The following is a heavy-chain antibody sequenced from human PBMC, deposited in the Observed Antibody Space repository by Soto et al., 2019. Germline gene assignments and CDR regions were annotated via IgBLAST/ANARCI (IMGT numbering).Heavy chain of an antibody. J-gene: IGHJ4*02. CDR3: AKDKVPELVTAPFDY. Sequence: QVQLVESGGGVVQPGRSLRLSCAASGFTFSSYGMHWVRQAPGKGLEWVAVISYDGSNKYYADSVKGRFTVSRDKSKNTLYLQVNSLRAEDTAVYYCAKDKVPELVTAPFDYWGQGTLVTVSS. D-gene: IGHD2-21*02. CDR1: GFTFSSYG. V-gene: IGHV3-30*18. CDR2: ISYDGSNK.